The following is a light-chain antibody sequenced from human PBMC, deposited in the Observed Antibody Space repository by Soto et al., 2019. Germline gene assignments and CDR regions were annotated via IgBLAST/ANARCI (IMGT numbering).Light chain of an antibody. CDR1: QDISNY. V-gene: IGKV1-33*01. J-gene: IGKJ5*01. CDR2: GAS. Sequence: DIQMTQSPSSLSASVGDRVTITCLASQDISNYLTWYQQKPGKAPKLLIYGASTLATGVPSRFSGSGSGTDFTFTISSLQPEDIATYYCQQFDNLLITFGQGTRLEIK. CDR3: QQFDNLLIT.